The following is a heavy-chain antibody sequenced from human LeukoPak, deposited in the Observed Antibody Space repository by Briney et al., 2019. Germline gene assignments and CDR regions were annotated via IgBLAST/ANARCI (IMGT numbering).Heavy chain of an antibody. CDR3: TRVPPSVRFFEAFPDY. D-gene: IGHD3-3*01. Sequence: AAVKVSCKPAGYTFTSYGISWVREAPGQGREWVGGISTYKGNTNNAQKHHGRVTKTTDTSTSTDYMHVRSLRSSDAAVHYCTRVPPSVRFFEAFPDYWGQGTLVTVSS. CDR2: ISTYKGNT. J-gene: IGHJ4*02. V-gene: IGHV1-18*01. CDR1: GYTFTSYG.